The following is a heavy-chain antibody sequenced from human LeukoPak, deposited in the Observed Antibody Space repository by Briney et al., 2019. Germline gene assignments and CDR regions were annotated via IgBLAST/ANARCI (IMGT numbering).Heavy chain of an antibody. D-gene: IGHD3-3*01. CDR1: GYTFTSYG. J-gene: IGHJ4*02. CDR2: ISAYNGNT. V-gene: IGHV1-18*01. Sequence: ALVKVSCKASGYTFTSYGISWVRQAPGQGLEWMGWISAYNGNTNYAQKLQGRVTMTTDTSTSTAYMELRSLRSDDTAVYYCARDSLGDYDFWSGYYTGLYYFDYWGQGTLVTVSS. CDR3: ARDSLGDYDFWSGYYTGLYYFDY.